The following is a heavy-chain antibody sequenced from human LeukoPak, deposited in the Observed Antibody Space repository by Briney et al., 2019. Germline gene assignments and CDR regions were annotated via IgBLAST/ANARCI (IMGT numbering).Heavy chain of an antibody. V-gene: IGHV3-66*01. J-gene: IGHJ4*02. Sequence: PGGSLRLSCAASGFTVSSNYMSWVRQAPGKGLEWVSVIYSGGSTYYADSVKGRFTISRDNSKNTLYLQMNSLRAEDTAVYYCAREANYDILTGYYYYFDYWGQGTLVTVSS. CDR3: AREANYDILTGYYYYFDY. CDR1: GFTVSSNY. D-gene: IGHD3-9*01. CDR2: IYSGGST.